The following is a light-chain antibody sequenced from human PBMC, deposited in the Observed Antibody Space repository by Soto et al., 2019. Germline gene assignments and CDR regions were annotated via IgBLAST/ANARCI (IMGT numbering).Light chain of an antibody. CDR2: GAS. CDR3: KQYDNWPPIT. CDR1: QSISSY. Sequence: VMTQSAATLSVCPGERGNLXCRASQSISSYLGWYQQTDGKARRLLICGASTRATGIQARLSGSGSGKEFTLNISSLQSEDFAVYYCKQYDNWPPITFGQGTRLEIK. J-gene: IGKJ5*01. V-gene: IGKV3-15*01.